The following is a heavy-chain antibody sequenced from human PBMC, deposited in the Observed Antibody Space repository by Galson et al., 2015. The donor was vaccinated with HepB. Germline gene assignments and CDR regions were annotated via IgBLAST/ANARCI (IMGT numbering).Heavy chain of an antibody. J-gene: IGHJ2*01. CDR3: ARTTYYYDSSGYSTYWYFDL. D-gene: IGHD3-22*01. CDR2: IDWDDDK. V-gene: IGHV2-70*04. CDR1: GFSLSTSGMR. Sequence: PALVKPTPTLTLTCTFSGFSLSTSGMRVSWIRQPPGKALEWLARIDWDDDKFYSTSLKTRLTISKDTSKNQVVLTMTNMDPVDTATYYCARTTYYYDSSGYSTYWYFDLWGRGTLVTVSS.